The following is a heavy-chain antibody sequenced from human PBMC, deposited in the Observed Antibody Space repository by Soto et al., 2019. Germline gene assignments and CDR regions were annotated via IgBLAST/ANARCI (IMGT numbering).Heavy chain of an antibody. Sequence: EVQLVESGGGLVKPGGSLRLSCAASGFTFSSYSMNWVRQAPGKGLEWVSSISSSSSYIYYADSVKGRFTISRDNAKNSLYRQMSRLRAEDTSVYYCARDSLRGYSYEFDYWGQGTLVAVSS. V-gene: IGHV3-21*01. D-gene: IGHD5-18*01. CDR1: GFTFSSYS. CDR3: ARDSLRGYSYEFDY. J-gene: IGHJ4*02. CDR2: ISSSSSYI.